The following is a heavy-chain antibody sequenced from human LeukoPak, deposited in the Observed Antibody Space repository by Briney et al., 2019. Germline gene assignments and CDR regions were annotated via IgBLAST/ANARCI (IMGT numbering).Heavy chain of an antibody. CDR1: LFVHSSIR. J-gene: IGHJ6*04. D-gene: IGHD3-16*01. CDR3: AKNGGPHGMDV. V-gene: IGHV3-7*02. Sequence: GGALPLSFVRSLFVHSSIRMSEVRQARGKGVEWVAHIYYDRSQTNYGDSVKGRFTISRDNAKNSLHLQMNSLRAEDTAVYYCAKNGGPHGMDVWGEGTTVTVSS. CDR2: IYYDRSQT.